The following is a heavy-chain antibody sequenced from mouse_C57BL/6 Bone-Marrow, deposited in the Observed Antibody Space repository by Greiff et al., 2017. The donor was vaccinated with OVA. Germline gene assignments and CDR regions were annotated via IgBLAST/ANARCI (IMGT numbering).Heavy chain of an antibody. Sequence: EVKLMESGGDLVKPGGSLKLSCAASGFTFSSYGMSWVRQTPDKRLEWVATISSGGSYTYYPDSVKGRFTISRDNAKNTLYLQMSSLKSEDTAMYYCARHYYGSMAMDYWGQGTSVTVSS. CDR3: ARHYYGSMAMDY. J-gene: IGHJ4*01. D-gene: IGHD1-1*01. V-gene: IGHV5-6*01. CDR2: ISSGGSYT. CDR1: GFTFSSYG.